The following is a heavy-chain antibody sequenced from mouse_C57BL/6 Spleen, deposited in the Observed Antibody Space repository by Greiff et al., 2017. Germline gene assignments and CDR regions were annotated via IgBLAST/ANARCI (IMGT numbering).Heavy chain of an antibody. CDR3: ARHGDGSRRETYYAMDY. V-gene: IGHV1-62-2*01. Sequence: QVQLKQSGAELVKPGASVKLSCKASGYTFTEYTIHWVKQRSGQGLEWIGWFYPGSGSIKYNEKFKDKATLTADKSSSTVYMELSRLTSEDSAVYFCARHGDGSRRETYYAMDYWGQGTSVTVSS. CDR2: FYPGSGSI. CDR1: GYTFTEYT. J-gene: IGHJ4*01. D-gene: IGHD1-1*01.